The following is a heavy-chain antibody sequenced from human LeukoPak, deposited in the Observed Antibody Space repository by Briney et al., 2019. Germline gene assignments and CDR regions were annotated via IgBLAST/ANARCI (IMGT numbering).Heavy chain of an antibody. CDR3: ARDGGPRGGQGRPDY. Sequence: PGGSLRLSCAASGFTFSSYEMNWVRQAPGKGLEWVSYISSSGSTIYYADFVKGRFTISRDNAKNSLYLQMNSLRAEDTAVYYCARDGGPRGGQGRPDYWGQGTLVTVSS. CDR2: ISSSGSTI. CDR1: GFTFSSYE. D-gene: IGHD3-16*01. V-gene: IGHV3-48*03. J-gene: IGHJ4*02.